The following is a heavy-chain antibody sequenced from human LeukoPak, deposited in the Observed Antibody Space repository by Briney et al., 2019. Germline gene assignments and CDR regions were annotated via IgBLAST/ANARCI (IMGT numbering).Heavy chain of an antibody. CDR3: ARDPGYYGSGTRGAFDI. V-gene: IGHV4-4*07. CDR1: GDSIRSYY. J-gene: IGHJ3*02. Sequence: SETLSLTCTVSGDSIRSYYWSWIRQPAGKGLEWIGRIYTSGSTNYNPSLESRVTMSVDTSKNQFSLKLSSVTAADTAVYYCARDPGYYGSGTRGAFDIWGQGTMVTVSS. D-gene: IGHD3-10*01. CDR2: IYTSGST.